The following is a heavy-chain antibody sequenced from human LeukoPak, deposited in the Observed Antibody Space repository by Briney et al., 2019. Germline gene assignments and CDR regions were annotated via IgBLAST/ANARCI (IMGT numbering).Heavy chain of an antibody. CDR1: GFTFSSYS. CDR2: ISSSSSTI. J-gene: IGHJ4*02. CDR3: ASQQWLVPPFDY. D-gene: IGHD6-19*01. Sequence: GGSLRLSCAASGFTFSSYSMNWVRQAPGKGLEWVSYISSSSSTIYYADSVKGRFTFSGDNAKNSLYLQMNSLRAEDTAVYYCASQQWLVPPFDYWGQGTLVTVSS. V-gene: IGHV3-48*01.